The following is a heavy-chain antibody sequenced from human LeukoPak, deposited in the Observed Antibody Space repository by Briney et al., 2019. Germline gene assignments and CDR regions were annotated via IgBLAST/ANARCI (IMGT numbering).Heavy chain of an antibody. D-gene: IGHD2-15*01. J-gene: IGHJ4*02. Sequence: PGGSLRLSCVASGFTLSTYWMHWVRQAPGKGLVWVSRINSDGSATSYADSVMVRFTISRDSAKNTLYLQMNSLRPEDTAVYYCARGNKWSFDSWGQGALATVSS. V-gene: IGHV3-74*01. CDR3: ARGNKWSFDS. CDR2: INSDGSAT. CDR1: GFTLSTYW.